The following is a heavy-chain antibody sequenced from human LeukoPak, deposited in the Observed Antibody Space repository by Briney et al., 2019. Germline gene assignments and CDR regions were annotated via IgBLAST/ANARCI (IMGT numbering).Heavy chain of an antibody. V-gene: IGHV4-59*08. D-gene: IGHD4-17*01. CDR1: GGSISSYY. J-gene: IGHJ4*02. CDR2: IYYSGST. Sequence: SETLSLTCTVSGGSISSYYWSWIRQPPGKGLEWIGYIYYSGSTNYNPSLKSRVTISVDTSKNQFPLKLSSVTAADTAVYYCASFDYGDYGGFDYWGQGTLVTVSS. CDR3: ASFDYGDYGGFDY.